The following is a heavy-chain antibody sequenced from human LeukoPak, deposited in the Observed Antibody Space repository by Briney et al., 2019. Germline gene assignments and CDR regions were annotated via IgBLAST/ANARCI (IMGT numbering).Heavy chain of an antibody. CDR2: IYYSGST. J-gene: IGHJ6*02. V-gene: IGHV4-31*03. CDR3: AKGGSWFGELSYGMDV. D-gene: IGHD3-10*01. CDR1: GGSISSGGYY. Sequence: PSQTLSLTCTVSGGSISSGGYYWSWIRQHPGKGLEWIGYIYYSGSTYYNPSLKSRVTISVDTSKNQFSLELSSVTAADTAVYYCAKGGSWFGELSYGMDVWGQGTTVTVSS.